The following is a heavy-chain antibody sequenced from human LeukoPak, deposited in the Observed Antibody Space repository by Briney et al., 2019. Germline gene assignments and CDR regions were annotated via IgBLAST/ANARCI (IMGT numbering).Heavy chain of an antibody. CDR1: GGSISSYY. CDR2: IYHSGST. V-gene: IGHV4-59*01. J-gene: IGHJ4*02. Sequence: SETLSLTCTVSGGSISSYYWSWIRQPPGKGLEWIGYIYHSGSTDYNPSLKSRVTISADTSKNQFSLKLSSVTAADTAVYFCARAFRASSFVYWGQGTLVTVSS. CDR3: ARAFRASSFVY. D-gene: IGHD2-21*01.